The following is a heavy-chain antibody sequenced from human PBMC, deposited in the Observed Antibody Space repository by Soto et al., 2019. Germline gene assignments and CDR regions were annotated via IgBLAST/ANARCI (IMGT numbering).Heavy chain of an antibody. CDR1: GYTFTKYH. D-gene: IGHD2-15*01. Sequence: ASVKVSCKAFGYTFTKYHVDWVRQAPGQGFEWMGTIRADSGDVNFAQKFQGRISMTSDIRTTTVYMELRSLIFDDAATYYCATSIGMWYCHWGQGTLVTVSS. CDR3: ATSIGMWYCH. CDR2: IRADSGDV. V-gene: IGHV1-18*01. J-gene: IGHJ4*02.